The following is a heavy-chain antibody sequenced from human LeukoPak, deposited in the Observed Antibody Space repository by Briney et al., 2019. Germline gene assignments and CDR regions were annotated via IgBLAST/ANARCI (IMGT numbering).Heavy chain of an antibody. Sequence: PSETLSLTCTVSTDSMTNYHCSWIRQPAAKGLEWIGRIYASGNTIYNPSLKSRLTMSIDKSKNQFSLRLTSVTAADTAVYYCATGRYSWFDPWGQGTLVTVSS. CDR2: IYASGNT. CDR3: ATGRYSWFDP. J-gene: IGHJ5*02. V-gene: IGHV4-4*07. D-gene: IGHD1-26*01. CDR1: TDSMTNYH.